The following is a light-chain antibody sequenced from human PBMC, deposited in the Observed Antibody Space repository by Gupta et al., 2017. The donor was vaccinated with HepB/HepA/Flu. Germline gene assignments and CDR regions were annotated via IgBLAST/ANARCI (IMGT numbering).Light chain of an antibody. V-gene: IGLV2-14*01. CDR1: SSDIGTHNY. CDR2: DVS. J-gene: IGLJ1*01. Sequence: QSALTQPASVSGSPGPSIPISCTGTSSDIGTHNYVSWYQQNPGKAPKLIIHDVSDRPSGVSNRFSGSKSGNTASLTISGLQAEDEADYYCCSSSSSSTLYVFGTGTEVTVL. CDR3: CSSSSSSTLYV.